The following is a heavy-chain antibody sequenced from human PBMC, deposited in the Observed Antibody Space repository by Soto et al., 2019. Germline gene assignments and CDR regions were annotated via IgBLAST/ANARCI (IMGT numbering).Heavy chain of an antibody. Sequence: QVRLVQSGAEVKKPGASVKASCKTSGYTFTTFGISWVRQAPGQGLEWMGWINIYNGNTNYAQQFQDRVTMTTDTSTTTAYMELRGLRSDDTAMYHCARAIAGGYGHTTLDFWGQGTLVTVSS. CDR2: INIYNGNT. CDR1: GYTFTTFG. D-gene: IGHD5-18*01. J-gene: IGHJ4*02. V-gene: IGHV1-18*01. CDR3: ARAIAGGYGHTTLDF.